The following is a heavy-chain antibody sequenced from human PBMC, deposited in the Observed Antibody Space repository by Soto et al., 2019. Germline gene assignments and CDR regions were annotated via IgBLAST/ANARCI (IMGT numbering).Heavy chain of an antibody. CDR1: GGSIRTLY. Sequence: SETLGLPWTVLGGSIRTLYCSRVRQPPGKGLDWIGYINDSGTTTYNPSLNSRLTISVDTSKNEFSLILSSVTAADTAVYYCARGGYSGFEINDYWGQGILVTVSS. CDR3: ARGGYSGFEINDY. V-gene: IGHV4-59*11. J-gene: IGHJ4*02. CDR2: INDSGTT. D-gene: IGHD5-12*01.